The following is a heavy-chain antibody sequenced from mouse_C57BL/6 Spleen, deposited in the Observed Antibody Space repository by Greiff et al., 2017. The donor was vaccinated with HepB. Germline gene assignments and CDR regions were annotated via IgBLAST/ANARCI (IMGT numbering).Heavy chain of an antibody. J-gene: IGHJ3*01. CDR3: TRPPHYYGSSWFAY. CDR1: GYTFTDYE. Sequence: QVQLQQSGAELVRPGASVTLSCKASGYTFTDYEMHWVKQTPVHGLEWIGAIDPETGGTAYNQKFKGKAILTADKSSSTAYMELRSLTSEDSDVYYCTRPPHYYGSSWFAYWGQGTLVTVSA. D-gene: IGHD1-1*01. V-gene: IGHV1-15*01. CDR2: IDPETGGT.